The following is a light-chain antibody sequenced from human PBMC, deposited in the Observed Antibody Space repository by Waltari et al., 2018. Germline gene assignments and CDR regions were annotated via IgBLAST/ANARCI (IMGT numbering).Light chain of an antibody. V-gene: IGLV1-44*01. CDR1: TPNIGSNP. J-gene: IGLJ3*02. CDR2: RSD. Sequence: QSMLTQPPSASGTPGQRVTISCSGSTPNIGSNPVNWYQQLPGKAPKLLIYRSDQRPSGVPDRFSGSKSGTSASLAISGLQSEDEADYYCAAWDDSLNGHWVFGGGTKVTVL. CDR3: AAWDDSLNGHWV.